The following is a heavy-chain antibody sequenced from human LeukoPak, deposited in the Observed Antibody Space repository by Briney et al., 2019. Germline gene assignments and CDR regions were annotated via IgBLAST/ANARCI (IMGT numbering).Heavy chain of an antibody. J-gene: IGHJ5*02. V-gene: IGHV1-69*08. CDR1: GGTLNSHI. Sequence: ASVKVSCKTSGGTLNSHIFSWVRQAPGQGLEWMGKITPIIDTAKYSQKFQGRVTITADNSTTTVYMELSSLKSGDTAVYYCTRVNLRGSQYNWFDPWGQGTLVTVSS. D-gene: IGHD1-26*01. CDR2: ITPIIDTA. CDR3: TRVNLRGSQYNWFDP.